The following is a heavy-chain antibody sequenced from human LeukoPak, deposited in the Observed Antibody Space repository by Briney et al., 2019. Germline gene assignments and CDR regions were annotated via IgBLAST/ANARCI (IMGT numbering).Heavy chain of an antibody. CDR3: ARVSSLGYYFDC. CDR1: GGTTSSSTYY. Sequence: PSETLSLTCTVSGGTTSSSTYYWGWIRQPPGKGLEWIGYIYHSGSTYYNPSLESRVTISVDTSKNQFSLNLSSVTAADTAVYYCARVSSLGYYFDCWGQGTLVTVSS. J-gene: IGHJ4*02. D-gene: IGHD2-2*01. V-gene: IGHV4-39*07. CDR2: IYHSGST.